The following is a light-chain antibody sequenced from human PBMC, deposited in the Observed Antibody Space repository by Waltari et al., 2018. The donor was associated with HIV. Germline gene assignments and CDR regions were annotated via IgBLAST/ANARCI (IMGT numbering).Light chain of an antibody. CDR3: QQTNSFPIT. V-gene: IGKV1-13*02. Sequence: AIQLTQSPSSLSASVGDRVTIICRASEDISGALAWYQQKPGKPPRLLIHDASILESGVPSKFSGSGAGADFALTINSLQPEDFATYYCQQTNSFPITFGQGTRLDSK. J-gene: IGKJ5*01. CDR2: DAS. CDR1: EDISGA.